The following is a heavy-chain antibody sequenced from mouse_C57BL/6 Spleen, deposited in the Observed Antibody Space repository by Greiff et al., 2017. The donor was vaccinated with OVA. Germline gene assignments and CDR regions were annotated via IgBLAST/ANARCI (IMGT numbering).Heavy chain of an antibody. CDR3: ARSDGYMYYFDY. D-gene: IGHD2-3*01. CDR1: GYAFSSSW. V-gene: IGHV1-82*01. CDR2: IYPGDGDP. J-gene: IGHJ2*01. Sequence: QVQLKQSGPELVKPGASVKISCKASGYAFSSSWMNWVKQRPGKGLEWIGRIYPGDGDPNYNGKFKGKATLTADKSSSTAYMQLSSLTSEDSAVYFCARSDGYMYYFDYWGQGTTLTVSS.